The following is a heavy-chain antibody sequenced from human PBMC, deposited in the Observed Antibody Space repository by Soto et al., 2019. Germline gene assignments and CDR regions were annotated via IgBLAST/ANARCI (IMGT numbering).Heavy chain of an antibody. CDR3: ARGELATITASDY. D-gene: IGHD5-12*01. V-gene: IGHV3-74*01. CDR1: GFTFSSYW. CDR2: INSDGSST. Sequence: EVQLVESGGGLVQPGGSLRLSCAASGFTFSSYWMHWVRQVPGKGLVWVSRINSDGSSTNYADSVKGRFTISRDYAKNILYLQMNSLRAEDTAVYYCARGELATITASDYWGQGTLVTVSS. J-gene: IGHJ4*02.